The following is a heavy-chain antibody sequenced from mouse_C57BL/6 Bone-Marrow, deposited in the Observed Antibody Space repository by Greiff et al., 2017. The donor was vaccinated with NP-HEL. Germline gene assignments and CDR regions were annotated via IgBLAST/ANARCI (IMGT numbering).Heavy chain of an antibody. Sequence: GGGLVQPKGSLKLSCAASGFSFNTYAMNWVRQAPGKGLEWVARIRSKSNNYATYYADSVKDRFTISRDDSESMLYLQMNNLKTEDTAMYYCVRHDPWYFDVWGTGTTVTVSS. CDR1: GFSFNTYA. V-gene: IGHV10-1*01. J-gene: IGHJ1*03. CDR2: IRSKSNNYAT. CDR3: VRHDPWYFDV.